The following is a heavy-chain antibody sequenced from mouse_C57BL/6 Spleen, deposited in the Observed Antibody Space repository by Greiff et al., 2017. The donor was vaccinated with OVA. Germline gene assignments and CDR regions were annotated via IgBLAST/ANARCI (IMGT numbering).Heavy chain of an antibody. CDR1: GFTFIDYG. CDR2: ISSGSSTI. Sequence: EVKLVESGGGLVKPGGSLKLSCAASGFTFIDYGMHRVRQAPEKGLEWVAYISSGSSTIYYADTVKGRFTISRDNAKNTLFLQMTSLRSEDTAMYYGARAADYDGYAMDYWGQGTSVTVSS. D-gene: IGHD2-4*01. V-gene: IGHV5-17*01. J-gene: IGHJ4*01. CDR3: ARAADYDGYAMDY.